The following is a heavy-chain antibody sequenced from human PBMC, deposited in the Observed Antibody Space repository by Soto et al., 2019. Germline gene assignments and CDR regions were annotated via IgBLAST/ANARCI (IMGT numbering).Heavy chain of an antibody. J-gene: IGHJ4*02. D-gene: IGHD2-15*01. CDR2: ITSSDGST. CDR1: GFTFSSHT. V-gene: IGHV3-23*01. CDR3: AKASVPATMTKYDY. Sequence: PVGSLRLSCAASGFTFSSHTMSWVRQAPGKGLEWVSAITSSDGSTYYADSVKGRFTISRDNSKNTLYLQMTNLRAEDTAVYYCAKASVPATMTKYDYWGQGTLVTVSS.